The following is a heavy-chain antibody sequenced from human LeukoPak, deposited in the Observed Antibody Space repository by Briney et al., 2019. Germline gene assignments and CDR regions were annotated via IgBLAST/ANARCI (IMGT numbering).Heavy chain of an antibody. J-gene: IGHJ6*02. Sequence: SETLSLTCAVYGGSFSGYYWSWIRQPPGKGLQWIGEINHSGSTNYNPSLKSRVTISVDTSKNQFSLKLSSVTAADTAVYYCARAKTGLYYYYGMDVWGQGTTVTVSS. D-gene: IGHD3-10*01. CDR1: GGSFSGYY. CDR3: ARAKTGLYYYYGMDV. CDR2: INHSGST. V-gene: IGHV4-34*01.